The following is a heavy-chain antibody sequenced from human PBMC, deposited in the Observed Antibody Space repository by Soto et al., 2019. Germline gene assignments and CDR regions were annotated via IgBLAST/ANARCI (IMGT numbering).Heavy chain of an antibody. J-gene: IGHJ6*02. CDR3: ARVPSVYYGDLYYYYGMDV. CDR2: ISSSGSTI. V-gene: IGHV3-11*01. CDR1: GFTFSDYY. D-gene: IGHD4-17*01. Sequence: GGSLRLSCAASGFTFSDYYMSWIRQAPGKGLEWVSYISSSGSTIYYADSVKGRFTISRDNAKNSLYLQMNSLRAEDTAVYYCARVPSVYYGDLYYYYGMDVWGQGTTVTVSS.